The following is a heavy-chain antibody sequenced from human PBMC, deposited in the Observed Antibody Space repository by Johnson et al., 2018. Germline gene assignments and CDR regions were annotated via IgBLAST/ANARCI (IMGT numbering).Heavy chain of an antibody. CDR3: AKADGTFGGVDSYYYGMGV. J-gene: IGHJ6*02. CDR2: ISWNSGSI. Sequence: VQLVQSGGGVVQPGGSLRLSCAASGFTFDDYAMHWVRQAPGKGLEWVSGISWNSGSIGYAASVKGRITISRDNAKNSLYLQINSLRAEDTALNYCAKADGTFGGVDSYYYGMGVWGQGTTVTVSS. D-gene: IGHD3-16*01. V-gene: IGHV3-9*01. CDR1: GFTFDDYA.